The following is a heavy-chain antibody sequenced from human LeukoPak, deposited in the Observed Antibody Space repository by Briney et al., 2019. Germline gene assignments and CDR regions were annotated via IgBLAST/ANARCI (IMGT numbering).Heavy chain of an antibody. CDR3: AKDLRPSPSPALYDWFDP. CDR2: ISYDGSNK. V-gene: IGHV3-30*18. Sequence: PGRSLRLSCAASRFTFSNYGMHWVRQAPGKGLEWVAVISYDGSNKYYADSVKGRFTISRDNSKNTLYLQMNSLRAEDTAVYYCAKDLRPSPSPALYDWFDPWGQGTLVTVSS. CDR1: RFTFSNYG. D-gene: IGHD2-2*01. J-gene: IGHJ5*02.